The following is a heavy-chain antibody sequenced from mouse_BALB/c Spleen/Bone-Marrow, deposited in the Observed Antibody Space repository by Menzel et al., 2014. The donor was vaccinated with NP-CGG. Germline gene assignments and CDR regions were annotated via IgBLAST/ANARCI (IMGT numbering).Heavy chain of an antibody. Sequence: VHLVESGAELAKPGASVKMSCKASGYTFTSYWMHWVRQRPGQGLEWIGYINPSTGCTEYNQKFKDKATLTADKSSSTAYMQLSSLTSEDSAVYYCARWRYPYAMDYWGQGTSVTVSS. CDR2: INPSTGCT. V-gene: IGHV1-7*01. CDR1: GYTFTSYW. D-gene: IGHD5-1-1*01. CDR3: ARWRYPYAMDY. J-gene: IGHJ4*01.